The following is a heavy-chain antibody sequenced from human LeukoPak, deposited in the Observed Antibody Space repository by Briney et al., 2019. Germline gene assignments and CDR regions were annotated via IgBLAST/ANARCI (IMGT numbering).Heavy chain of an antibody. Sequence: PSETLSLTCTVSGYSISSGYYWGWIRQPPGKGLEWIGSIYHSGSTYYNPSLKSRVTISVDTSKNQFSLKLSSVTAADTAVYYCARDFQVVTAVRGAFDIWGQGTMVTVSS. CDR3: ARDFQVVTAVRGAFDI. V-gene: IGHV4-38-2*02. J-gene: IGHJ3*02. D-gene: IGHD2-21*02. CDR2: IYHSGST. CDR1: GYSISSGYY.